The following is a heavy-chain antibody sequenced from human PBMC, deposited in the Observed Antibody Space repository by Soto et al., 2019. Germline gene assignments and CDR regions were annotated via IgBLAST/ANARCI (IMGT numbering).Heavy chain of an antibody. V-gene: IGHV1-69*13. CDR3: AIPPRNQWPEVYFDY. Sequence: GASVKVSCKASGGTFSSYAISLVRQAPGQGLEWMGXLXPXXXTXNXAXTXXXXVTITADESRSPAYMELSSLRSEDTAVYYRAIPPRNQWPEVYFDYWGQGTLVTVSS. J-gene: IGHJ4*02. CDR1: GGTFSSYA. D-gene: IGHD6-19*01. CDR2: LXPXXXTX.